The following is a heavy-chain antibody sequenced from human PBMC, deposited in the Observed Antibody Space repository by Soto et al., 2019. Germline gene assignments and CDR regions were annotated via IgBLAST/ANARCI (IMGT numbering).Heavy chain of an antibody. D-gene: IGHD5-12*01. CDR1: GLSLSTNGVA. CDR3: AHGGYDSARYGIDV. Sequence: QITLKESGPTLVKPTQTLTLTCTFPGLSLSTNGVAVGWIRQPPGKALEWLALIYWDDDKRYSPSLKSRHTIPEDTSKNQVVVTRTNMDPVDTATYYGAHGGYDSARYGIDVWCQGTTVSVSS. CDR2: IYWDDDK. J-gene: IGHJ6*02. V-gene: IGHV2-5*02.